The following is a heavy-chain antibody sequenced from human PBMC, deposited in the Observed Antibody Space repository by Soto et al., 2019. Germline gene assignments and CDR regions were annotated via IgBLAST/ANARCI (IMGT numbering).Heavy chain of an antibody. D-gene: IGHD2-15*01. CDR1: GYTFTSYA. CDR3: ARDHRPPYCSGGSCYYYYGMDV. CDR2: INAGNGNT. Sequence: ASVKVSCKASGYTFTSYAMHWVRRAPGQRLEWMGWINAGNGNTKYSQKFQGRVTITRDTSASTAYMELSSLRSEDTAVYYCARDHRPPYCSGGSCYYYYGMDVWGQGTTVTVSS. V-gene: IGHV1-3*01. J-gene: IGHJ6*02.